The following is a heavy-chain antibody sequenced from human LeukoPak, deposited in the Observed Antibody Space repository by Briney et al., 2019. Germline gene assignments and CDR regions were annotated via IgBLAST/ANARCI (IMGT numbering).Heavy chain of an antibody. Sequence: GGSLRLSCAASGFTFSSYWMHWVRQAPGKGLVWVSRINTDGSSTSYADSVKGRFTISRDNARNTLYLQMNSLRAEDTAVYYCAKGTALFDYWGQGTLVIVSS. J-gene: IGHJ4*02. CDR2: INTDGSST. V-gene: IGHV3-74*01. CDR3: AKGTALFDY. CDR1: GFTFSSYW.